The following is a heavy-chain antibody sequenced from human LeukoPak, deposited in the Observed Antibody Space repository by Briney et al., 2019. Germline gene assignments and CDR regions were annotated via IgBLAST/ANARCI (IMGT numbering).Heavy chain of an antibody. V-gene: IGHV4-59*11. J-gene: IGHJ4*02. Sequence: SETLSLTCTVSGGSINSHYWSWIRQPPGKELQWIGFVSYSGSTSYNPSLMSRVTISVDTSKNQFSLTANSVTTADTALYFCARSYYDFWTGFYSDFWGQGALVTVSS. CDR1: GGSINSHY. CDR2: VSYSGST. CDR3: ARSYYDFWTGFYSDF. D-gene: IGHD3-3*01.